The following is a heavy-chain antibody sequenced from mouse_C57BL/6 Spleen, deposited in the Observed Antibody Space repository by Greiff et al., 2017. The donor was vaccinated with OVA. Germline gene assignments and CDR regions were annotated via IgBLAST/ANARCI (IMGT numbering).Heavy chain of an antibody. J-gene: IGHJ4*01. CDR3: ARERRPGYYAMDY. Sequence: QVQLQQPGAELVRPGSSVKLSCKASGYTFTSYWMHWVKQRPIQGLEWIGNIDPSDSETHYNQKFKDKATLTVDKSSSTAYMQLSSLTSEDSAVSYCARERRPGYYAMDYWGQGTSVTVSS. D-gene: IGHD3-2*02. V-gene: IGHV1-52*01. CDR1: GYTFTSYW. CDR2: IDPSDSET.